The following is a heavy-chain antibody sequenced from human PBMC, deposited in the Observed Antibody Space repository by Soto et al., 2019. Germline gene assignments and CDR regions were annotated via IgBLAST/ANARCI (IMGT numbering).Heavy chain of an antibody. Sequence: QVQLVESGGGVVQPGRSLRLSCAASGFTFNSYGMQWVRQGPGNGLEWVAFISYDSTKTYYADSVKGRFTISRDNSNSALYVQVNSLTGEDTAVYYCARTRSAWSDFHYYSLDVWGQGTTVTVSS. D-gene: IGHD1-26*01. CDR1: GFTFNSYG. V-gene: IGHV3-30*03. J-gene: IGHJ6*02. CDR2: ISYDSTKT. CDR3: ARTRSAWSDFHYYSLDV.